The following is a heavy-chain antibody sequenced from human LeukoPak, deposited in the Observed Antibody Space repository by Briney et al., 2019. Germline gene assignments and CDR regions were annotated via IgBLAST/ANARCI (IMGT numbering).Heavy chain of an antibody. V-gene: IGHV4-59*08. J-gene: IGHJ4*02. CDR1: GGSISSYY. CDR3: ARQHSGYDSGGPYFDY. D-gene: IGHD5-12*01. CDR2: IYYSGST. Sequence: PSETLSLTCTVSGGSISSYYWSWIRQPPGKGLEWIGYIYYSGSTNYNPSLKSRVTISVDTSKNQFSLKLSSVTAADTAVYYCARQHSGYDSGGPYFDYWGQGTLVTVSS.